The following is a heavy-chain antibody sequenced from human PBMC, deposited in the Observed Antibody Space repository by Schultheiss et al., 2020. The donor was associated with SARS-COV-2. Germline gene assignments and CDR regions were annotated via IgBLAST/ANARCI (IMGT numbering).Heavy chain of an antibody. D-gene: IGHD3-10*01. V-gene: IGHV3-23*01. CDR2: ISGNGADV. CDR3: ARGGKRYYYGMDV. J-gene: IGHJ6*02. CDR1: GFTFSNYA. Sequence: GGSLRLSCGAGGFTFSNYAMSWVRQAPGKGPQWVSGISGNGADVHYVDSVKGRFTISRDNAKNTLYLQMNSLRAEDTAVYYCARGGKRYYYGMDVWGQGTTVTVSS.